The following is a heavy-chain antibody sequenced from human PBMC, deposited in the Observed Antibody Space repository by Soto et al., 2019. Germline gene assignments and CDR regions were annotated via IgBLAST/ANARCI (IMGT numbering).Heavy chain of an antibody. J-gene: IGHJ4*02. CDR3: AREFWSGPFDY. D-gene: IGHD3-3*01. CDR1: GFTFSSYG. V-gene: IGHV3-33*01. CDR2: IWSDGSNK. Sequence: QVQLVESGGGVVQPGRSLRLSCAASGFTFSSYGMHWVRQAPGKGLEWVAVIWSDGSNKYYADSVKGRFTISRDNSKNPLYLQMNSLRAEDTAVYYCAREFWSGPFDYWGRGTLVTVSS.